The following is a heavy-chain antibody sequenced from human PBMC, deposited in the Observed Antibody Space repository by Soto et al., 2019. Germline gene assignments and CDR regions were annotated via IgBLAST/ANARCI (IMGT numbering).Heavy chain of an antibody. V-gene: IGHV1-18*01. Sequence: ASVKVSCKASGYTFTSYGISWVRQAPGQGLEWMGWISAYNGNTNYAQKLQGRVTMTTDTSTSTAYMELRSLRSDDTAVYYCARVDCSSTSCYWWFDPWGQGTLVTVSS. J-gene: IGHJ5*02. CDR3: ARVDCSSTSCYWWFDP. CDR2: ISAYNGNT. D-gene: IGHD2-2*01. CDR1: GYTFTSYG.